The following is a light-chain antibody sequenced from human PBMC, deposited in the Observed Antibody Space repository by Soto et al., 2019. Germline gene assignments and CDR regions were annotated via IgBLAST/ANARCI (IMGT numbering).Light chain of an antibody. CDR3: QSYDSSLSGV. CDR1: SSNIGAGYD. V-gene: IGLV1-40*01. CDR2: GNS. J-gene: IGLJ1*01. Sequence: VLTQPPSLSVAPGQRVTISFTGSSSNIGAGYDVHWYQQFPGTAPKLLIYGNSNRPSGVPDRFSGSKSGTSASLAITGLQAEDEADYYCQSYDSSLSGVFGSGTKAPS.